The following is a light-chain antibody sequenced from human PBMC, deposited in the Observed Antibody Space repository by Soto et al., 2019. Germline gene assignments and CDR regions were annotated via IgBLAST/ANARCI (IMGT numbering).Light chain of an antibody. V-gene: IGLV2-14*03. J-gene: IGLJ1*01. CDR1: SSDVGGFDY. CDR2: GVS. CDR3: SSYTTRSTYV. Sequence: SVLTQPASVSGSPGQSITISCTGTSSDVGGFDYVSWYQHHPGKAPKLMIYGVSSRPSGVSNRFSGSKSGSTASLTISGLQAEDEADYYCSSYTTRSTYVFGTGTKVTVL.